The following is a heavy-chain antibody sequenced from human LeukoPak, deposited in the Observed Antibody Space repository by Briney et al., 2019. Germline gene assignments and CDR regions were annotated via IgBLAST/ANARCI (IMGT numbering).Heavy chain of an antibody. V-gene: IGHV3-7*01. CDR3: ASTPEAFDI. CDR1: GFTFSSYG. J-gene: IGHJ3*02. D-gene: IGHD1-14*01. Sequence: GGSLRLSCAASGFTFSSYGMSWVRQAPGKGLEWVANIKQDGSEKYYVDSVKGRFTISRDNAKNSLYLQMNSLRAEDTAVYYCASTPEAFDIWGQGTMVTVSS. CDR2: IKQDGSEK.